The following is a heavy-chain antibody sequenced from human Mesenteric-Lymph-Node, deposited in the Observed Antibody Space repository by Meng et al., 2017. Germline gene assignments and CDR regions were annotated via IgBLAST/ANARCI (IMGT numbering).Heavy chain of an antibody. J-gene: IGHJ3*02. Sequence: GSLRLSCTVSGGPISSYYWSWIRQPPGKGLEWIGYIYYSGSTNYNPSLKSRVTISVDTTKNQFSLKLSSVTAADTAVYYCARVTASPIAAAEERDAFDIWGQGTMVTVSS. CDR2: IYYSGST. CDR1: GGPISSYY. D-gene: IGHD6-13*01. V-gene: IGHV4-59*01. CDR3: ARVTASPIAAAEERDAFDI.